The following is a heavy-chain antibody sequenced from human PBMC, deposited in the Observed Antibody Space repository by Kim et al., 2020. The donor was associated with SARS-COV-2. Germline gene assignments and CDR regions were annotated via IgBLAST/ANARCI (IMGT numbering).Heavy chain of an antibody. Sequence: GGSLRLSCAASGFTFSSYGMHWVRQAPGKGLEWVAVIWYDGSNKYYADSVKGRFTISRDNSKNTLYLQMNSLRAEDTAVYYCARGAEDYYDSSGSYAYGMGVWRKGTTVPVLS. V-gene: IGHV3-33*08. D-gene: IGHD3-22*01. CDR1: GFTFSSYG. CDR2: IWYDGSNK. CDR3: ARGAEDYYDSSGSYAYGMGV. J-gene: IGHJ6*04.